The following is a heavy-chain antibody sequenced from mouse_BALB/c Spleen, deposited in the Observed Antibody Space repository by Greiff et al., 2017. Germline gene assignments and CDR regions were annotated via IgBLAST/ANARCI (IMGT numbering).Heavy chain of an antibody. Sequence: EVQLQESGPGLVKPSQSLSLTCTVTGYSITSDYAWNWIRQFPGNKLEWMGYISYSGSTSYNPSLKSRISITRDTSKNQFFLQLNSVTTEDTATYYCATIYYGNFDAMDYWGQGTSVTVSS. CDR1: GYSITSDYA. J-gene: IGHJ4*01. V-gene: IGHV3-2*02. CDR3: ATIYYGNFDAMDY. CDR2: ISYSGST. D-gene: IGHD2-1*01.